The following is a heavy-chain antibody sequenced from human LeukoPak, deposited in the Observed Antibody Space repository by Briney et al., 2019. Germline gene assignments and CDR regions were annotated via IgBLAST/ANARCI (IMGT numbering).Heavy chain of an antibody. CDR3: ARDCSSGTCYFFP. CDR2: ISAYNGNT. D-gene: IGHD2-15*01. V-gene: IGHV1-18*01. J-gene: IGHJ5*02. Sequence: ASVKVSCKASGYSFTSYGITWVRQAPGQGLEWMGWISAYNGNTNYAQKFQGRVTMTTDTSTSTAYMELRSLRSDDTAVYYCARDCSSGTCYFFPCGQGTLVTVSS. CDR1: GYSFTSYG.